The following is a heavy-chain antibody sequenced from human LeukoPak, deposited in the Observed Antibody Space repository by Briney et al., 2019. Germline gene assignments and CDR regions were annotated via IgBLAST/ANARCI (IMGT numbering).Heavy chain of an antibody. Sequence: SETLSLTCAVYGGSFSGYYWSWIRQPPGKGLEWIGEINHSGSTNYNPSLKSRVTISVDTSKNQFSLKLSSVTAADTAVYYCARSGLPEYYYYGMDVWGQGITVTVSS. V-gene: IGHV4-34*01. CDR3: ARSGLPEYYYYGMDV. CDR2: INHSGST. J-gene: IGHJ6*02. CDR1: GGSFSGYY.